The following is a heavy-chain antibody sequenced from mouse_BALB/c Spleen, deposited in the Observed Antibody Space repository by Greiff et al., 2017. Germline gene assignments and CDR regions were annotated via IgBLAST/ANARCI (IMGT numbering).Heavy chain of an antibody. CDR1: GFTFSSYT. V-gene: IGHV5-12-2*01. Sequence: EVQVVESGGGLVQPGGSLKLSCAASGFTFSSYTMSWVRQTPEKRLEWVAYISNGGGSTYYPDTVKGRFTISRDNAKNTLYLQMSSLKSEDTAMYYCARHGTATAMDYWGQGTSVTVSS. D-gene: IGHD1-2*01. J-gene: IGHJ4*01. CDR3: ARHGTATAMDY. CDR2: ISNGGGST.